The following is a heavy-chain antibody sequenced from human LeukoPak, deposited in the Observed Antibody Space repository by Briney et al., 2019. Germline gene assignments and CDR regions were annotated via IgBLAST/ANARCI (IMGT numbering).Heavy chain of an antibody. CDR3: VREYCSGGSCSDAFDI. CDR2: ISGSSSYI. D-gene: IGHD2-15*01. CDR1: GFTFSSYS. Sequence: GGSLRLSCAASGFTFSSYSMNWVRQAPGKGLEWVSSISGSSSYIYYADSMKGRFTISRDNAKNSLFLQMNSLRAEDTAVYYCVREYCSGGSCSDAFDIWGQGTMVTVSS. J-gene: IGHJ3*02. V-gene: IGHV3-21*01.